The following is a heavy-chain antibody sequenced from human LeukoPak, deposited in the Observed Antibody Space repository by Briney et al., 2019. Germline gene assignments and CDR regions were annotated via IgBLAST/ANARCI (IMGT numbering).Heavy chain of an antibody. V-gene: IGHV4-59*01. J-gene: IGHJ4*02. Sequence: SETLSLTCTVSSGSISAYYWNWIRQPPGKGLEWIGSVYYSGSTNYNPSLKSRVTISVDTSKNRFSLNLSSVTAADMAVYYCARGGSRSYTSSTLDYWGQGTLVTVSS. CDR1: SGSISAYY. CDR3: ARGGSRSYTSSTLDY. D-gene: IGHD6-6*01. CDR2: VYYSGST.